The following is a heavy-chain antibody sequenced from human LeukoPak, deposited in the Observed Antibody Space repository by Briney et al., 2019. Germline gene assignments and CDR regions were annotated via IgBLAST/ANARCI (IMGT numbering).Heavy chain of an antibody. CDR2: ISSSGSTI. D-gene: IGHD2-2*01. Sequence: PGRSLRLSCAASGFTFSDYYMSWIRQAPGKGLEWVSYISSSGSTIYYADSVKGRFTISRDNAKNSLYLQMNSLRAEDTAVYYCARGVRGDCSSTSCYGYYFDYWGQGTLVTVSS. V-gene: IGHV3-11*01. CDR3: ARGVRGDCSSTSCYGYYFDY. J-gene: IGHJ4*02. CDR1: GFTFSDYY.